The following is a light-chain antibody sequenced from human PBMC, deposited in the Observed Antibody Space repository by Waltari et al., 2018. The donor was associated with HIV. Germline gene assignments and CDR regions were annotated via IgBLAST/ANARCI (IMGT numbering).Light chain of an antibody. CDR2: DVS. CDR1: STDVGGYNY. J-gene: IGLJ2*01. V-gene: IGLV2-11*01. CDR3: CSYAGSYTFV. Sequence: SALTQPRSVSGSPGQSVTISCPGTSTDVGGYNYVSWYQQHPGKTPKLMIYDVSKRPSGVPDRFSGSKSGNTASLTISGLQAEDEADYYCCSYAGSYTFVFGGGTKLTVL.